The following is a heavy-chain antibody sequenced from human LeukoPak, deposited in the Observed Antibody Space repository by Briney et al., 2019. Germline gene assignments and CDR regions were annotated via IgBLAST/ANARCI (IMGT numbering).Heavy chain of an antibody. CDR3: ARQHYDILTGYFGFGY. D-gene: IGHD3-9*01. J-gene: IGHJ4*02. Sequence: GGSLRLSCAASGFTFSDYYMSWIRQAPGKGLEWVSYISSSGSTIYYADSVKGRFTISRDNAKNSLYLQMNSLRAEDTAVYYCARQHYDILTGYFGFGYWGQGTLVTVSS. V-gene: IGHV3-11*01. CDR1: GFTFSDYY. CDR2: ISSSGSTI.